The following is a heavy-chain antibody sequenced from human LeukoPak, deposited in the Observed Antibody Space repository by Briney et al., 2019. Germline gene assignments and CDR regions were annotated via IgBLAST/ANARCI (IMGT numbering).Heavy chain of an antibody. J-gene: IGHJ5*02. Sequence: PSETLTLTCAVYGGSFSGYYWSWIRQPPGKGLEWIGEINHSGSTNYNPSLKSRVTISVDTSKNQFSLKLSSVTAADTAVYYCARGEEDIVVVPAAMWFDPWGQGTLVTVSS. D-gene: IGHD2-2*01. CDR2: INHSGST. CDR1: GGSFSGYY. CDR3: ARGEEDIVVVPAAMWFDP. V-gene: IGHV4-34*01.